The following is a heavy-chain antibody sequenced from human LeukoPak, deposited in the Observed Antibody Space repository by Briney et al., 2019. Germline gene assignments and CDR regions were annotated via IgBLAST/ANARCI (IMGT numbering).Heavy chain of an antibody. J-gene: IGHJ6*03. CDR1: GFTFSSYG. Sequence: GGSLRLSCAASGFTFSSYGMHWVRQAPGKGLEWVAFIRYDGSNKYYADSVKGRFTISRDNSKNTLYLQMNSLRAEDTAVYYCAKGGARRYYYMDVWGKGTTVTVSS. V-gene: IGHV3-30*02. CDR3: AKGGARRYYYMDV. CDR2: IRYDGSNK. D-gene: IGHD6-6*01.